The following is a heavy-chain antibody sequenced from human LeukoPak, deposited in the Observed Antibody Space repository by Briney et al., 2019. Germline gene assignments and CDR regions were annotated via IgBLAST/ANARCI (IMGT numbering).Heavy chain of an antibody. V-gene: IGHV4-59*08. CDR2: LYPSGST. D-gene: IGHD3-10*01. Sequence: SETLSLTCSVSGGSINSGYWSWIRQPPGKGLEWIGLLYPSGSTNYNPSLKSRVTISVDTSKNQFSLKLSSVTAADTAVYYCARHRRSDGSGSSYFDYWGQGTLVTVSS. CDR3: ARHRRSDGSGSSYFDY. J-gene: IGHJ4*02. CDR1: GGSINSGY.